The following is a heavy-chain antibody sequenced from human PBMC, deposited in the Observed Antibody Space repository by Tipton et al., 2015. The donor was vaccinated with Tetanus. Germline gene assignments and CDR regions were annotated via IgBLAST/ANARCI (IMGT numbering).Heavy chain of an antibody. Sequence: TLSLTCTVSRGSINSGTFYWDWIRQPPGKGLEWIGNIYYNGNMLENPSLKGRVTLSLDKSKHQFSLNLTSVTAADTAVYYCARTADNWFDPWGQGILVTVSS. D-gene: IGHD2-21*02. CDR3: ARTADNWFDP. CDR2: IYYNGNM. V-gene: IGHV4-39*01. CDR1: RGSINSGTFY. J-gene: IGHJ5*02.